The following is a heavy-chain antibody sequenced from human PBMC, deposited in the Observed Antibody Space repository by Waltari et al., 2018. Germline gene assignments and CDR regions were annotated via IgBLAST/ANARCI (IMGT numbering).Heavy chain of an antibody. V-gene: IGHV4-59*01. CDR1: GGSISSYY. J-gene: IGHJ4*02. CDR3: ARGGELRFLEWSDGLDY. Sequence: QVQLQESGPGLVKPSETLSLTCTVSGGSISSYYWSWIRQPPGKGLEWIGYIYYSGSTNYNPSLKSRVTISVDTSKNQFSLKLSSVTAADTAVYYCARGGELRFLEWSDGLDYWGQGTLVTVSS. D-gene: IGHD3-3*01. CDR2: IYYSGST.